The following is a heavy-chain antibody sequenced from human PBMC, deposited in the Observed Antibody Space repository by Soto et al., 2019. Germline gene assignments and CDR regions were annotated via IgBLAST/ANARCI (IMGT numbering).Heavy chain of an antibody. CDR3: VRGYSSFPDI. CDR2: ITPFNGNT. D-gene: IGHD4-4*01. CDR1: GYNFISYG. J-gene: IGHJ4*02. V-gene: IGHV1-18*04. Sequence: QIQLVQSGPESKKPGASVKVSCQTSGYNFISYGLSWVRQAPGQGLEWMGWITPFNGNTNYPQRFRGKITMTTDTATKTGYLEVRNLKSDDTAVYYCVRGYSSFPDIWGQGTLVTVSS.